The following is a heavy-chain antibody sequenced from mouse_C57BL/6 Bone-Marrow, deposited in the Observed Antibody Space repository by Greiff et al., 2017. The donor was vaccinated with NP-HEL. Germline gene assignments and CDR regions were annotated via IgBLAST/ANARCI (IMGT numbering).Heavy chain of an antibody. J-gene: IGHJ4*01. D-gene: IGHD1-1*01. Sequence: VQLKESGAELVRPGDSVKLSCTASGFNIKDDYMHWVQQRPEQGLEWIGWIDPENGDTEYASKFQGKATITADTSSNTAYLQLSSLTSEDTAVDYCTTLRRYHDAMDYWGQGTSVTVSS. CDR2: IDPENGDT. CDR3: TTLRRYHDAMDY. CDR1: GFNIKDDY. V-gene: IGHV14-4*01.